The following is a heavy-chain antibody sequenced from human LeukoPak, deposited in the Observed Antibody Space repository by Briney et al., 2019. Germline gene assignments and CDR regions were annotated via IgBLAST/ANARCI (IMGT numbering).Heavy chain of an antibody. Sequence: GGSLRLSCAASGFTFSNAWMSWVRQAPGKGREWVGRIKSKTDGGTTDYAAPVKGILTISRDDSKNTLYPQMNSLKTEDTAVYYCTSLSSGWYRADYWGQGTLVTVSS. D-gene: IGHD6-19*01. CDR1: GFTFSNAW. J-gene: IGHJ4*02. CDR2: IKSKTDGGTT. V-gene: IGHV3-15*01. CDR3: TSLSSGWYRADY.